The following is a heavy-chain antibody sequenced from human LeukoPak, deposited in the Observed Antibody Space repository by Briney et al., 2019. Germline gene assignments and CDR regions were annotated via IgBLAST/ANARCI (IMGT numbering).Heavy chain of an antibody. CDR3: ARHDRDILTGYYSFDY. D-gene: IGHD3-9*01. Sequence: GESLKISCKGSGYTFTNYWIAWGRQLPGKGLEWRGIIYPDDSDTRYSPSFQGQVTISADKPISTAHLQWTSIKASDTAIYYCARHDRDILTGYYSFDYWGQGTLVTVSS. J-gene: IGHJ4*02. V-gene: IGHV5-51*01. CDR1: GYTFTNYW. CDR2: IYPDDSDT.